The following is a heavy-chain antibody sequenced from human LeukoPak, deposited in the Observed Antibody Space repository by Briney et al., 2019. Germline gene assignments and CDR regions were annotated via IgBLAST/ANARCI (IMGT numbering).Heavy chain of an antibody. V-gene: IGHV3-7*04. Sequence: SGGSLRLSCAASGFTFSSYWMSWVRQAPGKGLEWVANIKQDGSEKYYVDSVKGRFTISRDNAKNSLYLQMNSLRAEDTAVYYCARGSTQEPGIAVAGTDFNFDYWGQGTLVTVSS. CDR3: ARGSTQEPGIAVAGTDFNFDY. J-gene: IGHJ4*02. CDR2: IKQDGSEK. D-gene: IGHD6-19*01. CDR1: GFTFSSYW.